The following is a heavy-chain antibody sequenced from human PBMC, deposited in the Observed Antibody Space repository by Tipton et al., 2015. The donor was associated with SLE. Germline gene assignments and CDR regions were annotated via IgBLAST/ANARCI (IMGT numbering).Heavy chain of an antibody. CDR1: GASISSYY. V-gene: IGHV4-59*08. D-gene: IGHD1-7*01. CDR3: ASTQRYNWNFFDC. CDR2: RYYSGST. Sequence: TLSLTCNVSGASISSYYWSWIRQTPGKGLEWIGYRYYSGSTNYNPSLKSRVTISVDRSKNQFSLKLSSVTAADTAVYYCASTQRYNWNFFDCWGPGILVTVSS. J-gene: IGHJ4*02.